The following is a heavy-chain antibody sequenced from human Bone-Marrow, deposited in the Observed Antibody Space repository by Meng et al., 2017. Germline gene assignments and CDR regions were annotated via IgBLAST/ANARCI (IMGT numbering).Heavy chain of an antibody. D-gene: IGHD3-22*01. Sequence: GESLKISCAASGFTFSSYAMSWVRQAPGKGLEWVSAISGSGGSTYYADSVKGRFTISRDNAKNSLYLQMNSLRAEDTAVYYCARIIYDSLAFDIWGQGTMVTVSS. V-gene: IGHV3-23*01. J-gene: IGHJ3*02. CDR2: ISGSGGST. CDR3: ARIIYDSLAFDI. CDR1: GFTFSSYA.